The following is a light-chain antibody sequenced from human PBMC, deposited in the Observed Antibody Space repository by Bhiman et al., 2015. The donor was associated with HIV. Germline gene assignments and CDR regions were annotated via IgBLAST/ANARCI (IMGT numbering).Light chain of an antibody. V-gene: IGLV2-8*01. Sequence: QPALTQPPSATGSPGQSVTISCTGTSSDVGAYNFVSWYQQHPGKAPKLIIYEVHKRPSGVPDRFSGSKSGTSASLAITGLQAEDEANYYCQSYDSSLSGSVFGGGTKLTVL. CDR1: SSDVGAYNF. CDR3: QSYDSSLSGSV. J-gene: IGLJ2*01. CDR2: EVH.